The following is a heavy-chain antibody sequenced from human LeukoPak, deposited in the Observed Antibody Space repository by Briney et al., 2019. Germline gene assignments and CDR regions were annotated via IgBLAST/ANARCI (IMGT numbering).Heavy chain of an antibody. D-gene: IGHD3-9*01. CDR3: ASFGYDILTGLSYFQH. CDR2: IDHTGSS. J-gene: IGHJ1*01. V-gene: IGHV4-34*01. Sequence: SETLSLTCAVYGDSLSGYYWSWIRQPPGKGLEWNGEIDHTGSSNYNPSLKSRVTISLDTSKNQFSLKLNSVTAADTAVYYCASFGYDILTGLSYFQHWGQGTLVTVSS. CDR1: GDSLSGYY.